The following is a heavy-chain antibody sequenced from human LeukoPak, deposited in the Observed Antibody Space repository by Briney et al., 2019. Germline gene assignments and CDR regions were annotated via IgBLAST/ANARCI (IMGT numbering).Heavy chain of an antibody. CDR2: IYSGGST. CDR3: ARGYSYGNRPGYYYYMDV. D-gene: IGHD5-18*01. J-gene: IGHJ6*03. CDR1: GFTVSSNY. Sequence: GGSLRLSCAASGFTVSSNYMSWVRQAPGKGLEWVSVIYSGGSTYYADSVKGRFTISRDNSKNTLYLQMNSLRAEDTAVYYCARGYSYGNRPGYYYYMDVWGKGTTVTVSS. V-gene: IGHV3-53*01.